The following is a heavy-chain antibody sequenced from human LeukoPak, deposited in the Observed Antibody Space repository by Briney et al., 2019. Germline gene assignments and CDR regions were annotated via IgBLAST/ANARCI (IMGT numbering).Heavy chain of an antibody. CDR1: GFTFSSYS. J-gene: IGHJ3*02. D-gene: IGHD3-10*02. Sequence: GGSLRLSCAASGFTFSSYSMNWFRKAPGKGLEWFATMTRSSAIFYADSVKGRFTISRDNARNSVYLQMNSLRDDDTAVYSCARAQTMFWEFDGFDIWGRGTKVTVSS. CDR3: ARAQTMFWEFDGFDI. CDR2: MTRSSAI. V-gene: IGHV3-69-1*01.